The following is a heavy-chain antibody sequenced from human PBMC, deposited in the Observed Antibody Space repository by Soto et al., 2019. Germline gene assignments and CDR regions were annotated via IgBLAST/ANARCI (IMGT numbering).Heavy chain of an antibody. CDR3: ARGASTERYFSPSGGAWFDP. V-gene: IGHV4-59*12. Sequence: PSETLSLTCTVSGVSISSYYWSWIRPPPGKGLEWIGYIYYSGSTNYNPSLKSRATIFVDTSKKQFTLQLTSVTAADTAVYYCARGASTERYFSPSGGAWFDPWGQGTLVTVSS. CDR2: IYYSGST. D-gene: IGHD3-9*01. CDR1: GVSISSYY. J-gene: IGHJ5*02.